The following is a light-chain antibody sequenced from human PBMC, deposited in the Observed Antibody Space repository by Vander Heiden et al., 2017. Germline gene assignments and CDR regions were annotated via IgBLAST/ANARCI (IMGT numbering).Light chain of an antibody. CDR1: RSNIGAGYD. Sequence: QSVLTQPPSVSGAPRQRVTISCTGSRSNIGAGYDVHWYQQLPGTAPKLLIYGNSNRPSGVPDRFSGSKSGTSASLAITGLQAEDEADYYCQSYDSSLSVVFGGGTKLTVL. J-gene: IGLJ2*01. CDR3: QSYDSSLSVV. CDR2: GNS. V-gene: IGLV1-40*01.